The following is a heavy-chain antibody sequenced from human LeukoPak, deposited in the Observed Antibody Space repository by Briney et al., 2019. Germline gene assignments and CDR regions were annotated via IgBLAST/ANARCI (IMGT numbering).Heavy chain of an antibody. J-gene: IGHJ6*02. CDR3: ARGPIHLWLYYGMDL. CDR1: GFTFGDHA. V-gene: IGHV3-49*04. D-gene: IGHD5-18*01. CDR2: TRSEAYGGTT. Sequence: GGSLRLSCTTSGFTFGDHAMCWVRQAPGKGLEWVGFTRSEAYGGTTEYAASVKGRFTISRDDSRGIAYLQMNSLKTEDTALYYCARGPIHLWLYYGMDLWGQGTTVTVSS.